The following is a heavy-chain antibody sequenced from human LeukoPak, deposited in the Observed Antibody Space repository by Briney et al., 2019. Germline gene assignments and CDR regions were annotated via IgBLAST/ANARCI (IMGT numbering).Heavy chain of an antibody. Sequence: GASVKVSCKASGYTFTNYGITWVRQAPGQGLGWMGWISAYNANTNYAQKFQGRVTMTTDTSTSTVYMELRSLRPDDTAIYYCARTDYDILTGARMDVWGKGTTVTVSS. J-gene: IGHJ6*04. CDR1: GYTFTNYG. CDR3: ARTDYDILTGARMDV. D-gene: IGHD3-9*01. V-gene: IGHV1-18*04. CDR2: ISAYNANT.